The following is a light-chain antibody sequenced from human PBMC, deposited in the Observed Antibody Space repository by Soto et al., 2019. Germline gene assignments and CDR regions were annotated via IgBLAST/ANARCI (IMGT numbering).Light chain of an antibody. CDR2: GAS. CDR1: QSVSSN. J-gene: IGKJ4*01. V-gene: IGKV3D-15*01. Sequence: EIVMTQSPATLSVSPGERATLSCRASQSVSSNLAWYQQKPGQAPRLLIYGASNRATGIPARFSGSGSGTEFTLTISSLQSEDFAVYYCQQYNNWALVIFGGGTKVDIK. CDR3: QQYNNWALVI.